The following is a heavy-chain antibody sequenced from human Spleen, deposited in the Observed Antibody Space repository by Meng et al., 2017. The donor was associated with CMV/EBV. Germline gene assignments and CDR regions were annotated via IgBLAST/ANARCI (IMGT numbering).Heavy chain of an antibody. CDR3: ARDKGRDIVVVPAAITGGYGMDV. J-gene: IGHJ6*02. V-gene: IGHV1-69*04. Sequence: SVKVSCKASGGTFSSYTISWVRQAPGQGLEWMGRIIPILGIANYAQKFQGRVTITADKSTSTAYMELSSLRSEDTAVYYCARDKGRDIVVVPAAITGGYGMDVWGQGTTVTVSS. CDR2: IIPILGIA. CDR1: GGTFSSYT. D-gene: IGHD2-2*02.